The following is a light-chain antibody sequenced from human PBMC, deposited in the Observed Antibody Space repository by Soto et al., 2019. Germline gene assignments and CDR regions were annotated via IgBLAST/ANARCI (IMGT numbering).Light chain of an antibody. Sequence: TLLTQSPGTLSLSPGERATLFCRASQSLSSSLAWYQQKSGQAPRLIIYGTSRRATGVPVRFSGSGSGTDFTLTISSLQSEDFGVYFCQQYDNWPWTFGQGTKVDIK. CDR3: QQYDNWPWT. J-gene: IGKJ1*01. CDR2: GTS. CDR1: QSLSSS. V-gene: IGKV3-15*01.